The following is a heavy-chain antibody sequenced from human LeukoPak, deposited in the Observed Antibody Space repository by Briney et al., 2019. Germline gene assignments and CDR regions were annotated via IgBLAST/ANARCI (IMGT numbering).Heavy chain of an antibody. Sequence: GGSLRLSCAASGFTFSSYSMNWVRQAPGKGLEWVANIKQDGSEKYYVDSVKGRFTISRDNAKNSVYLQMNSLRAEDTALYYCAANGGPFDFWGQGILVTVSS. V-gene: IGHV3-7*05. J-gene: IGHJ4*02. D-gene: IGHD4-23*01. CDR2: IKQDGSEK. CDR1: GFTFSSYS. CDR3: AANGGPFDF.